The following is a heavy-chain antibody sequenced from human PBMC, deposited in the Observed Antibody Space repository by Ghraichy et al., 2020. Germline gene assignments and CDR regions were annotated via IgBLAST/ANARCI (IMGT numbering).Heavy chain of an antibody. CDR2: ISYDGSNK. J-gene: IGHJ6*02. Sequence: GGSLRLSCAASRFTFSSYGMHWVRQAPGKGLEWVALISYDGSNKYYADSVKGRFTISRDNFKNTLYLQMNSLSAEDTAVYYCAKDRTFLRRYYYGMDVWGQGTTVTVSS. CDR1: RFTFSSYG. CDR3: AKDRTFLRRYYYGMDV. V-gene: IGHV3-30*18. D-gene: IGHD1-14*01.